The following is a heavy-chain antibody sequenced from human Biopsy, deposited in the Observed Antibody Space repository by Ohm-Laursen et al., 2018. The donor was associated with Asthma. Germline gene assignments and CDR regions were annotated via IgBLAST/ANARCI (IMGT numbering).Heavy chain of an antibody. CDR3: ASDFPKDYVRYNFQF. CDR1: GYSLTDLS. V-gene: IGHV1-24*01. Sequence: ASVKVSCKISGYSLTDLSMHWVRQAPGQGLEWMGGHDHEGGGTVNARRFQGRVTMTEDTSTDTAYMELSSLSSDDTAVYYCASDFPKDYVRYNFQFWGQGTLVIVSS. D-gene: IGHD4-17*01. J-gene: IGHJ4*02. CDR2: HDHEGGGT.